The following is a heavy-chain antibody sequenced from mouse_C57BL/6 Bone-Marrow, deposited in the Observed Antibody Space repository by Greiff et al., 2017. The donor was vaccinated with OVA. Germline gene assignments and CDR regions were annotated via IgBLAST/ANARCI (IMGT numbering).Heavy chain of an antibody. D-gene: IGHD1-1*01. CDR3: ARARYYYGSSYVPYAMDY. CDR2: ISTYYGDA. V-gene: IGHV1-67*01. J-gene: IGHJ4*01. CDR1: GYTFTDYA. Sequence: QVQLQQSGPELVRPGVSVKISRKGSGYTFTDYAMHWVKQSHAKSLEWIGVISTYYGDASYNQKFKDKATMTVDKSSSTAYMELARLTSEDAAVYYCARARYYYGSSYVPYAMDYWGQGTSVTVSS.